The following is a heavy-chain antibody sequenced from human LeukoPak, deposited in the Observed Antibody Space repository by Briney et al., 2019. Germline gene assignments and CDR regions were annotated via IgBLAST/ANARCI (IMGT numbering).Heavy chain of an antibody. CDR3: ARRPSGSGSYGFDP. CDR1: GGSISSYY. D-gene: IGHD3-10*01. V-gene: IGHV4-59*01. CDR2: IYYSGST. J-gene: IGHJ5*02. Sequence: SETLSLTCTVSGGSISSYYWSWIRQPPGKGLQWIGYIYYSGSTNYNPSLKSRVTISVDTSKNQFSLTLRSVTAADTAVYYCARRPSGSGSYGFDPWGQGILVTVSS.